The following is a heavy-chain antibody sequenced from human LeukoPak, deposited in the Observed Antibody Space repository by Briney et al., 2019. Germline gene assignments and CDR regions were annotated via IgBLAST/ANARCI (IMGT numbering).Heavy chain of an antibody. J-gene: IGHJ3*02. CDR3: ARHDFFDADAFDI. Sequence: PSETLPLACTVSGGSISSINYYWGWIRQPPGKGLEWIGNIFYSGSTYYNPSLKSRVTISVHTSKNQFSLRLSSVTAADTAVYYCARHDFFDADAFDIWGQGTMVTVSS. V-gene: IGHV4-39*01. CDR1: GGSISSINYY. D-gene: IGHD2/OR15-2a*01. CDR2: IFYSGST.